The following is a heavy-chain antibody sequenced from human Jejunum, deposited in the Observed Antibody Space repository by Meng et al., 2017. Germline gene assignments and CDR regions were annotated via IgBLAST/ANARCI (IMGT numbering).Heavy chain of an antibody. CDR2: IYWDDDM. Sequence: QITLKESGPTLVKPTQTLTLTCTFSGFSPSTSGVGVGCIRQPPGKALEWLALIYWDDDMRSSPSLKRRLTITTDTSKNQVVLTMTNMDPVDTATYYCAHGGLSSGRYYPEHWGQGILVTVSS. CDR1: GFSPSTSGVG. V-gene: IGHV2-5*02. J-gene: IGHJ4*02. CDR3: AHGGLSSGRYYPEH. D-gene: IGHD6-19*01.